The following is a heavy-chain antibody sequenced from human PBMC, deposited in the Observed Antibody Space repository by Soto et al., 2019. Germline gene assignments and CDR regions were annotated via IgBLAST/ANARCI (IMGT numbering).Heavy chain of an antibody. D-gene: IGHD6-13*01. J-gene: IGHJ4*02. V-gene: IGHV3-9*01. CDR2: ISWNSGSI. CDR3: AKDARQLDYYFDY. Sequence: EVQLVESGGGLVQSGRSLRLSCAASGFTFDDYAMHWVRQAPGKGLEWVSGISWNSGSIGYADSVKGRFTISRDNAKNSLYLQMNSLRAEDTALYYCAKDARQLDYYFDYWGQGTLVTVSS. CDR1: GFTFDDYA.